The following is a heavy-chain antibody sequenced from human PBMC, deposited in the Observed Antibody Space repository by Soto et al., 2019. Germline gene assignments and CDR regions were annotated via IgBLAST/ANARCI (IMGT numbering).Heavy chain of an antibody. CDR3: ARERLAVAGKGGWFDP. CDR2: INYSGST. CDR1: GASIISSSYY. V-gene: IGHV4-39*02. J-gene: IGHJ5*02. Sequence: SETLSLTCTVSGASIISSSYYWGWIRQPPGKGLEWIGSINYSGSTYYNPSLKSRVTISADTSKNQFSLKLRSVTAADTAVYYCARERLAVAGKGGWFDPWGQETLVTAPQ. D-gene: IGHD6-19*01.